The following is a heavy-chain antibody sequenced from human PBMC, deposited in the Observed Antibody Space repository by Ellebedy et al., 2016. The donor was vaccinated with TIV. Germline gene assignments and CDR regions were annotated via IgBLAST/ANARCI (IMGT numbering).Heavy chain of an antibody. CDR2: IYQDGGVQ. V-gene: IGHV3-7*01. D-gene: IGHD4-17*01. CDR1: GFSFRSYW. CDR3: ARRGSYGDYAVQINSWFDT. Sequence: GGSLRLSCAASGFSFRSYWMSWVRQAPGKGLEWAANIYQDGGVQYYVDSVKGRFTISRDSADNSLFLQMHSLRAEDTAVYYCARRGSYGDYAVQINSWFDTWGRGTLVAVSS. J-gene: IGHJ5*02.